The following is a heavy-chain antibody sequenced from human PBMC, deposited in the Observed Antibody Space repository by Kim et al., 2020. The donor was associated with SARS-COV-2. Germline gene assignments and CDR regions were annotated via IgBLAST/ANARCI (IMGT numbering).Heavy chain of an antibody. J-gene: IGHJ4*02. Sequence: GGSLRLSCAASGFTVSSNYMSWVRQAPGKGLEWVSVIYSGGSTYYADSVKGRFTISRDNSKNTLHLQMNSLRAEDTAVYYCARAPPEYDYYGSGSYQYYFDYWGQGTLVTVSS. D-gene: IGHD3-10*01. CDR2: IYSGGST. CDR3: ARAPPEYDYYGSGSYQYYFDY. V-gene: IGHV3-53*01. CDR1: GFTVSSNY.